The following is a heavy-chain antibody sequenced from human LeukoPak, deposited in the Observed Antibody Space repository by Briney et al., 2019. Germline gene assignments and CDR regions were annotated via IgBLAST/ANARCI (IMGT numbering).Heavy chain of an antibody. J-gene: IGHJ4*02. V-gene: IGHV4-31*03. D-gene: IGHD4-17*01. Sequence: SETLSLTCTVSGGSISSGGYYWSWIRQHPGKGLEWIGYIYYSGSTYYNPTLKSRVTISVDTSKNQFSLKLSSVTAADTAVYYCARGTRGDYDYYFDYWGQGTLVTVSS. CDR3: ARGTRGDYDYYFDY. CDR2: IYYSGST. CDR1: GGSISSGGYY.